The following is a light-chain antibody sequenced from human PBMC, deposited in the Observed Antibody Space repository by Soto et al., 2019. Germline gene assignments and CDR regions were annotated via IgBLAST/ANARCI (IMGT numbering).Light chain of an antibody. CDR1: QSVSSI. CDR3: QQYSSSSWT. CDR2: RAS. J-gene: IGKJ1*01. V-gene: IGKV1-5*03. Sequence: DIEMTQSPSTLSASLGERATLSCRASQSVSSILAWYQQKPGQSPRLLMSRASSRETGVPARFSGSGSETEFTLTISRLQPDDFARYYCQQYSSSSWTFGRGTKVDI.